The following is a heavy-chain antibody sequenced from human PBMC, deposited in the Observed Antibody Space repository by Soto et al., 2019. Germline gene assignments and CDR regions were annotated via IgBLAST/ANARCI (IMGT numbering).Heavy chain of an antibody. D-gene: IGHD2-15*01. J-gene: IGHJ4*02. CDR2: IYYSGST. Sequence: QVQLQESDPGLVKPSETLSLTCTVSGGSISSYYWSWIRQPPGKGLEWIGYIYYSGSTNYNPSLTSRVTISVDTAKNQFALKLSSVTAADTAVYYCARRRPRGDCSGGSCYSDDEVGFDYWGQGTLVTVSS. CDR1: GGSISSYY. CDR3: ARRRPRGDCSGGSCYSDDEVGFDY. V-gene: IGHV4-59*08.